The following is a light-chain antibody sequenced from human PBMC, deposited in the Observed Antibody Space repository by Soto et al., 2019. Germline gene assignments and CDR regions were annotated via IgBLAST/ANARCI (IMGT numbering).Light chain of an antibody. J-gene: IGKJ5*01. CDR1: QSVSSSF. CDR3: QQRRNWTIT. V-gene: IGKV3D-20*02. Sequence: EIVLTHSPGTLSLYPWEIATLSCRASQSVSSSFLTCYQQKPGQAPRLLIYGASSRATGIPDRFSGSGSGTDFTLTISRLEPEDFAVYYCQQRRNWTITFGQGTRLEIK. CDR2: GAS.